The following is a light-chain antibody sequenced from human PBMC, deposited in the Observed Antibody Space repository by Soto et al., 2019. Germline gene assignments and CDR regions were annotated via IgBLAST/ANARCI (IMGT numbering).Light chain of an antibody. V-gene: IGKV3-20*01. CDR3: QQYGSSRT. CDR1: QSVSSSY. Sequence: EIVLTQSPGTLSLSPGERATLSCRASQSVSSSYLAWYQQKPGQAPRLLIYGASSRATGIPDRFSGRGSGTDFTFHISRLEPEDFAVYYCQQYGSSRTFGQGTKVEIK. CDR2: GAS. J-gene: IGKJ1*01.